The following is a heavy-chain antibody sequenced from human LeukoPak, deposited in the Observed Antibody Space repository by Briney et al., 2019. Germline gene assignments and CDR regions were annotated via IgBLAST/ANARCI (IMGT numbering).Heavy chain of an antibody. CDR1: GFTFDDYA. J-gene: IGHJ4*02. D-gene: IGHD2-2*02. V-gene: IGHV3-9*01. Sequence: GGSLRLSCAASGFTFDDYAMHWVRQAPGKGLEWVSGISWNSGSIGYADSVKGRFTISRDNAKNSLYLQMNSLRAEDTALYYCAKGVRYQLLYSGYGDYYRFDYWGQGTLVTVSS. CDR2: ISWNSGSI. CDR3: AKGVRYQLLYSGYGDYYRFDY.